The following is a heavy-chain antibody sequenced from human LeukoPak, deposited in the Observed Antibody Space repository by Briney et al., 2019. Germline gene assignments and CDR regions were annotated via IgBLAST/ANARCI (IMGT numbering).Heavy chain of an antibody. V-gene: IGHV3-48*01. CDR2: IRSSSTRI. Sequence: GGSLRLSCEASGFPFSSYSMNWVRQAPGKGLEWVSYIRSSSTRIYYADSVKGRFTVSRDNAKNSMYLQMTSLRAENTAVYYCARVNKPADYEYYGLDVWGQGTTVTISS. J-gene: IGHJ6*02. CDR3: ARVNKPADYEYYGLDV. D-gene: IGHD1/OR15-1a*01. CDR1: GFPFSSYS.